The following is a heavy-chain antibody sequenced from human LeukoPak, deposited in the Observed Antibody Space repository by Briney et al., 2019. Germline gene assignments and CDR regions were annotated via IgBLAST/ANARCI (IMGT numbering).Heavy chain of an antibody. CDR3: AKGSTPFCSGGSCYFDY. V-gene: IGHV3-74*01. CDR2: INTDGTNT. D-gene: IGHD2-15*01. J-gene: IGHJ4*02. CDR1: GFTFRTYW. Sequence: GGSLRLSCAASGFTFRTYWMHWVRLVPGKGLVWVSRINTDGTNTTYADSVKGRFTISRDNAKNTLYLQMNSLRAEDTAVYYCAKGSTPFCSGGSCYFDYWGQGTLVTVSS.